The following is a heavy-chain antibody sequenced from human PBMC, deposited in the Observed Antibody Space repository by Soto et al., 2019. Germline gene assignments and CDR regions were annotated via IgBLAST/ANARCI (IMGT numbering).Heavy chain of an antibody. CDR1: GFTFATYE. Sequence: GGSLRLSCVASGFTFATYEMNWVRQAPGKGLEWVSSISSSGTTIYYTDSVKGRFTISRDNAKNSLYLQMNSLRAEDTALYYCATYVAPSYHSGLDVWGQGTTVTVSS. J-gene: IGHJ6*02. CDR3: ATYVAPSYHSGLDV. D-gene: IGHD3-10*02. CDR2: ISSSGTTI. V-gene: IGHV3-48*03.